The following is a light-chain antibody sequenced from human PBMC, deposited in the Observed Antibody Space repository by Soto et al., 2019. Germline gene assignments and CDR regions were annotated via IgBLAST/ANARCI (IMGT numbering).Light chain of an antibody. CDR1: QDISTW. J-gene: IGKJ2*01. CDR3: QQANSFPYT. Sequence: DIQMTQSPSFVSDSVGERVTITCRASQDISTWLAWYQQKPGRAPNLLIYTASSLQSGVPSRFSGSGSGTDFTLTISSLQPEDFATYYCQQANSFPYTFGQGTKLEIK. CDR2: TAS. V-gene: IGKV1-12*01.